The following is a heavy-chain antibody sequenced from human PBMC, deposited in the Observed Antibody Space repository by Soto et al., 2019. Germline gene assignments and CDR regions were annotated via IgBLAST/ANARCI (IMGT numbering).Heavy chain of an antibody. J-gene: IGHJ6*02. Sequence: GASVKVSCKASGYTFTGYYMHWVRQAPGQGLEWMGWINPNSGGTNYAQKFQGWVAMTRDTSISTAYMELSRLRSDDTAVYYCARDDGSSWSYGMDVWGQGTTVTVSS. D-gene: IGHD6-13*01. CDR1: GYTFTGYY. V-gene: IGHV1-2*04. CDR3: ARDDGSSWSYGMDV. CDR2: INPNSGGT.